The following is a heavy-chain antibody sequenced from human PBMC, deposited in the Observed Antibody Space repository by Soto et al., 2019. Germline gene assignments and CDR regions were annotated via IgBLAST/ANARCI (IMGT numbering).Heavy chain of an antibody. CDR3: ASHDPGARFDP. Sequence: QVQLVQSGAEGKKPGASVKVSCKAPRYIFTAYFMHWVRQAPGQGLEWMGWINPNNGATHYGLSFQGRVTMTRDTSISKAYMELSSLRSDDTAVYYCASHDPGARFDPWGQGTLVIVSS. D-gene: IGHD1-1*01. J-gene: IGHJ5*02. V-gene: IGHV1-2*02. CDR1: RYIFTAYF. CDR2: INPNNGAT.